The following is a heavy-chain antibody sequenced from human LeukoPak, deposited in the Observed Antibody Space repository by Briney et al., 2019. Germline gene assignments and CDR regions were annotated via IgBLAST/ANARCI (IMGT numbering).Heavy chain of an antibody. V-gene: IGHV3-53*01. CDR1: GFTFSSYA. CDR3: ARVWELSYDY. CDR2: IYNDGST. Sequence: GGSLRLSCAASGFTFSSYAMTWVRQAPGKGLEWVSVIYNDGSTYYADAVKGRFIISRDNSKNTVDLLVNSLRSEDTAVYYCARVWELSYDYWGQGTLVTVSS. D-gene: IGHD1-26*01. J-gene: IGHJ4*02.